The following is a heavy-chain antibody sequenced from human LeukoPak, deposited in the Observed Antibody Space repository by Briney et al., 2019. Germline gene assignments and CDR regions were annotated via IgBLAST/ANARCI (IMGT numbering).Heavy chain of an antibody. CDR3: ARDLGGSGTFDY. Sequence: GRSLRLSCVASGFTFSSYGMHWVRQAPGKGLEWVSSISSSSSYIYYADSVKGRFTTSRDNAKNSLYLQMNSLRAEDTAVYYCARDLGGSGTFDYWGQGTLVTVSS. CDR2: ISSSSSYI. V-gene: IGHV3-21*01. CDR1: GFTFSSYG. D-gene: IGHD6-13*01. J-gene: IGHJ4*02.